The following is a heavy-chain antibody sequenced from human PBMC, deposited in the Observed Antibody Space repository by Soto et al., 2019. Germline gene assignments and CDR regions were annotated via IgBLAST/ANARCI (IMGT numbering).Heavy chain of an antibody. CDR2: ISTTSSSI. V-gene: IGHV3-48*02. D-gene: IGHD3-3*01. CDR1: GFTFSIYS. Sequence: GGSLRLSCAASGFTFSIYSMNWVRLAPGKGLEWISYISTTSSSIYYADSVKGRFTISRDNAKNSLFLQMNSLRDEDTAVYYCARKGVAFDYWGQGALVTVSS. CDR3: ARKGVAFDY. J-gene: IGHJ4*02.